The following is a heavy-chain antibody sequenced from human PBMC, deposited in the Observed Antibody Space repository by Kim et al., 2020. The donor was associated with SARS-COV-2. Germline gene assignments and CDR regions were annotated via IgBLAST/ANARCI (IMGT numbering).Heavy chain of an antibody. CDR1: GFTFTNYW. CDR3: ARIGYSSSSFDY. D-gene: IGHD6-6*01. J-gene: IGHJ4*02. CDR2: IKQDGSET. V-gene: IGHV3-7*01. Sequence: GGSLRLSCAASGFTFTNYWMSWVRQAPGKGLEWVANIKQDGSETHYVDSVKGRFTFSRDNAKNSVYLQVNSLRAEDTAVNYCARIGYSSSSFDYWGQGTLVTVSS.